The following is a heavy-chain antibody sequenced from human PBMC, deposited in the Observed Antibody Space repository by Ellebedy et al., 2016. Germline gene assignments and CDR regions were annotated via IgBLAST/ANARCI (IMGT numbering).Heavy chain of an antibody. V-gene: IGHV3-23*01. J-gene: IGHJ5*02. CDR3: RQGHYADL. Sequence: GESLTISXTASGLSFNTFFMSWVRHAPGKGLEWVSTISANSDITRYADSVKGRFTVSRDNSRNTVYLRMNNLRVEDTALYYCRQGHYADLWGQGTLVTVSS. D-gene: IGHD4-17*01. CDR1: GLSFNTFF. CDR2: ISANSDIT.